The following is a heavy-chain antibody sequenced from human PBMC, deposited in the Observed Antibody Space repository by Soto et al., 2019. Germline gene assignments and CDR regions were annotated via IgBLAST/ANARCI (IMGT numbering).Heavy chain of an antibody. V-gene: IGHV4-39*01. Sequence: SETLSLTCTFSGGSISSSSYYWGWVRQPPGKGLEWIGSIYYSGSTYYNPSLKSRVTISVDTSKNQFSLKLSSVTAADTAVYYCARHTPAISISDHWGQGTLVTVSS. CDR2: IYYSGST. J-gene: IGHJ4*02. D-gene: IGHD2-15*01. CDR3: ARHTPAISISDH. CDR1: GGSISSSSYY.